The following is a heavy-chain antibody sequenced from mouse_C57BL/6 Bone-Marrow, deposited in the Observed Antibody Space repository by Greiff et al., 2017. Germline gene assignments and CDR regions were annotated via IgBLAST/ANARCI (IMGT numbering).Heavy chain of an antibody. V-gene: IGHV1-81*01. D-gene: IGHD1-1*01. J-gene: IGHJ1*03. CDR1: GYTFTSYG. Sequence: VQLQQSGAELARPGASVKLSCKASGYTFTSYGISWVKQRTGQGLEWIGEIYPRSGNTYYNEKFKGKATLTADTSSSTAYMELRSLTSEDSAVCICAREAITTVVATDWYFDVWGTGTTVTVSA. CDR3: AREAITTVVATDWYFDV. CDR2: IYPRSGNT.